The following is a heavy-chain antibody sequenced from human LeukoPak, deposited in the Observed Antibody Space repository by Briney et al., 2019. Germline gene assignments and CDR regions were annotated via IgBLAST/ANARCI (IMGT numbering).Heavy chain of an antibody. CDR1: GGSISSSNW. Sequence: SETLSLTCAVSGGSISSSNWWSWVRQPPGKGLEWIGEIYHSGSTNYNPSLKSRVTISVDKSKNQFSLKLSSVTAADTAVYYCARSYGAYYYYYYMDVWGKGTTVTVSS. CDR2: IYHSGST. D-gene: IGHD4-17*01. V-gene: IGHV4-4*02. CDR3: ARSYGAYYYYYYMDV. J-gene: IGHJ6*03.